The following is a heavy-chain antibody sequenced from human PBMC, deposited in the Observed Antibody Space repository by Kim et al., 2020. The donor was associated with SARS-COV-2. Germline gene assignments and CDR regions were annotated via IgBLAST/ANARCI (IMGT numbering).Heavy chain of an antibody. Sequence: TNYNPSLKSRVSISVDTSKNQLSLRLTSVTAADTAVYFCARGSYGDYKYWGRGTLVTVSS. V-gene: IGHV4-61*02. CDR3: ARGSYGDYKY. D-gene: IGHD4-17*01. CDR2: T. J-gene: IGHJ1*01.